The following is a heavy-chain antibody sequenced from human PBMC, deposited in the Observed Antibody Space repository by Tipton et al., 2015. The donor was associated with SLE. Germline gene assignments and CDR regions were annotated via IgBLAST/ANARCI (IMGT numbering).Heavy chain of an antibody. V-gene: IGHV4-59*08. D-gene: IGHD3-22*01. J-gene: IGHJ4*02. CDR2: IYSSGTT. CDR3: ARAAYYYDSYDY. Sequence: TLSLTCAVSGGSISSYYWSWIRQPPGKGLEWIGYIYSSGTTNYNPSLKSRVTISVDTSKNQFSLKLSSVIAADTAVYYCARAAYYYDSYDYWGQGTLVTVSS. CDR1: GGSISSYY.